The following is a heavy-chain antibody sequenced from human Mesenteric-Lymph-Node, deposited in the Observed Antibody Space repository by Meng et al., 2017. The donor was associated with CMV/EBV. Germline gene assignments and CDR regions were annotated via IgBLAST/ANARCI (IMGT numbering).Heavy chain of an antibody. D-gene: IGHD2-2*01. V-gene: IGHV1-18*01. CDR2: ISGYTGDT. CDR1: GYTFTSYG. CDR3: ATAYYCSSTSCPFDY. J-gene: IGHJ4*02. Sequence: ASVKVSCKASGYTFTSYGISWVRQAPGQGLEWMGWISGYTGDTYYAQKLQGRVTMTTDTAYMEVSSLTSEDTAVYYCATAYYCSSTSCPFDYWGQGTLVTVSS.